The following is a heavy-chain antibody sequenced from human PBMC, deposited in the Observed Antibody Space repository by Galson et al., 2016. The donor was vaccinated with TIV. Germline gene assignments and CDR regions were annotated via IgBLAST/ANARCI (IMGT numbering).Heavy chain of an antibody. D-gene: IGHD3-22*01. CDR3: ARDDNYIDV. CDR1: GFTFSSYS. Sequence: LRLSCAASGFTFSSYSMNWVRQVPGKAPEWISYIGASGSTIYYAESVKGRFTISRDDAMNSVYLQMNSLRAEDTAVYSCARDDNYIDVWGKGTTVTVS. J-gene: IGHJ6*03. V-gene: IGHV3-48*01. CDR2: IGASGSTI.